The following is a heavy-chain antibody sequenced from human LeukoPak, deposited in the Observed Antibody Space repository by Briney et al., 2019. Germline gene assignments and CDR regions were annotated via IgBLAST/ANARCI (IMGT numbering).Heavy chain of an antibody. D-gene: IGHD3-3*01. CDR3: ARDWSMLRFLLDV. CDR1: GFTFSDSN. J-gene: IGHJ6*04. Sequence: GGSLGLSCAASGFTFSDSNMSWIRQAPGKGLEWVSYISYRGTTIYYADSVKGRFTISRDNAKSSLYLQMNSLRVEDMGVYYCARDWSMLRFLLDVWGKGTTVTVSS. V-gene: IGHV3-11*04. CDR2: ISYRGTTI.